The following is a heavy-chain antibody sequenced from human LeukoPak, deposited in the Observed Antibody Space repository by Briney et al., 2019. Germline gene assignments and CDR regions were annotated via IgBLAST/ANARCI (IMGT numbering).Heavy chain of an antibody. D-gene: IGHD3-22*01. J-gene: IGHJ6*02. CDR2: ISAYNGNT. CDR3: ARYWGAYYYDSSGPSQILDYYYGMDV. CDR1: GFTFTSYG. V-gene: IGHV1-18*01. Sequence: ASVKVSCKASGFTFTSYGISWVRQAPGQGLEWMGWISAYNGNTNYAQKLQGRVTMTTDTSTSTAYMELRSLRSDDTAVYYCARYWGAYYYDSSGPSQILDYYYGMDVWGQGTTVTVSS.